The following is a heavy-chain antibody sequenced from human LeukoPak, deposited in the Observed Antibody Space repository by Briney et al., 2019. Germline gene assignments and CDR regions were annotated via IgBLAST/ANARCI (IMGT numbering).Heavy chain of an antibody. CDR1: GGSMTHYF. Sequence: SETLSLTCTVSGGSMTHYFWNWIRQPPGKGLEWIGYTHTSGSPDYSRSLKSRVTISLDASKNQFSLMLSSVTAADTAVYFCARATQRYCSGTTCFPYWFDTWGQGTLATVSS. V-gene: IGHV4-4*09. CDR2: THTSGSP. CDR3: ARATQRYCSGTTCFPYWFDT. D-gene: IGHD2-2*01. J-gene: IGHJ5*02.